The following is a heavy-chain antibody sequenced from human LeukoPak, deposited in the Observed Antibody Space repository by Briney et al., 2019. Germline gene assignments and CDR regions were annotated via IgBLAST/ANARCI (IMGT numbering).Heavy chain of an antibody. Sequence: SETLSLTCTVSGGSISSSSYYWGWIRQPPGKGLEWIGSIYYSGSTYYNPSLKSRVTISVDTSKNQFSLTLNSVTAADTAVYYCVRADYNGGNPGSFDIWGRGTMVTVSS. V-gene: IGHV4-39*07. CDR3: VRADYNGGNPGSFDI. CDR2: IYYSGST. D-gene: IGHD2-8*01. J-gene: IGHJ3*02. CDR1: GGSISSSSYY.